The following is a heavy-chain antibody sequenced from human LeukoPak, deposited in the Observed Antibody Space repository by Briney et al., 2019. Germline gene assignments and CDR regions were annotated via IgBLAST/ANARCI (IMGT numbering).Heavy chain of an antibody. CDR2: ISPNSGGT. J-gene: IGHJ4*02. CDR3: ARVGLHYQFDD. D-gene: IGHD2-2*01. V-gene: IGHV1-2*02. Sequence: GASVKVSCKASGYTFTGYHIHWVRQAPGQGLEWMGWISPNSGGTNYAQRFQGRVTMTRDTSISTAYMDLRSLTSDDMAVYYCARVGLHYQFDDWGQGTLVTVSS. CDR1: GYTFTGYH.